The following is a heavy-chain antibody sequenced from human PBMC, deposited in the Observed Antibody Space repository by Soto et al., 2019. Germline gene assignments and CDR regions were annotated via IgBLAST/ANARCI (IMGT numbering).Heavy chain of an antibody. D-gene: IGHD2-8*01. J-gene: IGHJ6*02. CDR2: MRGNGGST. Sequence: EVQLLESGGGLVQPGGSLRLSCAASGFTFGSYAMSWVRQVPGKGLEWVSDMRGNGGSTYYADSVKGRFTISRDNSKNTLYLQMNSLRAEDTAVYYCAKGRVFLAGYGMDVWGHGTTVTVSS. CDR3: AKGRVFLAGYGMDV. CDR1: GFTFGSYA. V-gene: IGHV3-23*01.